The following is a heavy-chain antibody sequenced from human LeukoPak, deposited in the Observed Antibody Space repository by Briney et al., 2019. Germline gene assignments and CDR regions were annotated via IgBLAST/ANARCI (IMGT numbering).Heavy chain of an antibody. CDR2: IYYSGST. J-gene: IGHJ4*02. CDR1: GGSISSSSYY. Sequence: PSETLSLTCTVSGGSISSSSYYWGWTRQPPGKGLEWIGSIYYSGSTYYNPSLKSRVTISVDTSKNQFSLKLSSVTAADTAVYYCARRHTLQTAAAGGFDYWGQGTLVTVSS. V-gene: IGHV4-39*01. CDR3: ARRHTLQTAAAGGFDY. D-gene: IGHD6-13*01.